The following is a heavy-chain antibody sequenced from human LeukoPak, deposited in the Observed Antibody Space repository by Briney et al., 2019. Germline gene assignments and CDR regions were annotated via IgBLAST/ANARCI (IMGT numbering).Heavy chain of an antibody. CDR3: ARQVVAVAGTGYFDY. Sequence: SETLSLTCTVSGASISSYYWSWIRQPPGKGLEWIGCIYDSGTTYYNPSLKSRVTISMDTSKNQLSLKLSSVTAADTAVYFCARQVVAVAGTGYFDYWGQGTLVTVSS. CDR1: GASISSYY. CDR2: IYDSGTT. D-gene: IGHD6-19*01. J-gene: IGHJ4*02. V-gene: IGHV4-59*08.